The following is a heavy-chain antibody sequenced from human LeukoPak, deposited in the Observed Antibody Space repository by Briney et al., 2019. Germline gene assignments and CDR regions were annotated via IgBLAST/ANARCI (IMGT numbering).Heavy chain of an antibody. CDR1: GYSFTSYW. J-gene: IGHJ4*02. CDR2: IYPGDSDT. CDR3: ARQNAWELPGDY. D-gene: IGHD1-26*01. V-gene: IGHV5-51*01. Sequence: GEALKISCKGSGYSFTSYWIGWVRQMPGEGLEGMGIIYPGDSDTRYSPSFQSQLTISADQPIRTPSLQWSTLKASDTAMSYCARQNAWELPGDYWGQGTLVPVS.